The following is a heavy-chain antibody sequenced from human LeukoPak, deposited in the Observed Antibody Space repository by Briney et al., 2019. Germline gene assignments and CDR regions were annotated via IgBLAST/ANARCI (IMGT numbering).Heavy chain of an antibody. D-gene: IGHD3-10*01. V-gene: IGHV1-69*01. J-gene: IGHJ6*04. CDR1: GGTFSSYA. CDR2: IIPIFGTA. CDR3: ARVSGSGSFYYYGMDV. Sequence: GASVKVSCKASGGTFSSYAIRWVRQAPGQGIEWRGGIIPIFGTANYAQKFQGRVTITADESTSTAYMELSSLRSEDTAVYYCARVSGSGSFYYYGMDVWGKGTTVTVSS.